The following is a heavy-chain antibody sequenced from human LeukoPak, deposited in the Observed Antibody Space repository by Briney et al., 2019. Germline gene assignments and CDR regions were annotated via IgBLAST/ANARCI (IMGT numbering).Heavy chain of an antibody. CDR1: GYTFTNYA. CDR2: ISAYNGNT. D-gene: IGHD6-19*01. Sequence: ASVKVSCKASGYTFTNYAISWVRQAPGQGLEWMGWISAYNGNTNYARKLQGRVTMTTDASTSTAYMELRSLRSDDTAVYYCARPNDSGWPLGVMDVWGQGTTVTVSS. J-gene: IGHJ6*02. V-gene: IGHV1-18*01. CDR3: ARPNDSGWPLGVMDV.